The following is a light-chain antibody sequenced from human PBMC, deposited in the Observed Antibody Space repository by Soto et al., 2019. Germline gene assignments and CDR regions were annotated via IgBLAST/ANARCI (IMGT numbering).Light chain of an antibody. V-gene: IGLV2-14*01. J-gene: IGLJ3*02. CDR1: SSDVGGYNY. CDR3: SSYTSSITWV. Sequence: QSALTQPASVSGSPGPSITISCTGTSSDVGGYNYVSWYQQHPGKDPKLMIYDVSNRPSGVSNRFSGSKSGNTASLTISGLQAEDEADYYCSSYTSSITWVFGGGTKLTVL. CDR2: DVS.